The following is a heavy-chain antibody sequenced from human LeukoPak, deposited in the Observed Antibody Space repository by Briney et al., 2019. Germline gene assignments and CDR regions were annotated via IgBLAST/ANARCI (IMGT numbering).Heavy chain of an antibody. Sequence: GGSLRLSCAASGFTFSSYAMSWVRQAPGKGLEWVSAISGSGGRTYYADSVKGRFTISRDNSKNTLYLQMNSMRAEATAVYYCAKDPDGDYSYWGQGTLVTVSS. J-gene: IGHJ4*02. CDR1: GFTFSSYA. V-gene: IGHV3-23*01. CDR2: ISGSGGRT. CDR3: AKDPDGDYSY. D-gene: IGHD4-17*01.